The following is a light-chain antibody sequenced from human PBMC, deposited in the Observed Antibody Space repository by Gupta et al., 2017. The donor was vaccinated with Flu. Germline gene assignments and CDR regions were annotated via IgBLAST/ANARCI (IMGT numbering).Light chain of an antibody. Sequence: PSLLSASVGDRVTSTCRASQEIGTYLAWCQKKPGEAPKLLIYGASTLHSGVPSRFSGSGSGTEFSLTISSLQPEDFAIYYCQQLVRYPISFGGGTKVEIK. CDR2: GAS. J-gene: IGKJ4*01. CDR1: QEIGTY. V-gene: IGKV1-9*01. CDR3: QQLVRYPIS.